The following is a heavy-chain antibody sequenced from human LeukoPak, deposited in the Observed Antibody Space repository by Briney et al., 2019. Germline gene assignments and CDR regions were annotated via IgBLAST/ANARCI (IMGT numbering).Heavy chain of an antibody. CDR1: GFTFSSYA. Sequence: GGSLRLPCAASGFTFSSYAMSWVRQAPGKGLEWVSAISGSGGSTYYADSVKGRFTISRDNSKNTLYLQMNSLRAEDTAIYYCAKVDIVVVPAARGFDYWGQRTLVTVSS. CDR2: ISGSGGST. CDR3: AKVDIVVVPAARGFDY. D-gene: IGHD2-2*01. J-gene: IGHJ4*02. V-gene: IGHV3-23*01.